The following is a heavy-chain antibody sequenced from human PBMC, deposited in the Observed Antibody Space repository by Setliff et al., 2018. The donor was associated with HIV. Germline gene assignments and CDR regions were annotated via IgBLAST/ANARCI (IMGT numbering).Heavy chain of an antibody. D-gene: IGHD3-22*01. CDR2: INTRGST. Sequence: PSETLSLTCAVSGDSINKYYWSWIRQPPGKGLEWIGYINTRGSTNYNPSLKSRVTISVDTSKNQFSLKLSSVTAADTAIYYCARHYYYDRTGYSLDAFDIWGQGTMVTVSS. CDR3: ARHYYYDRTGYSLDAFDI. V-gene: IGHV4-4*09. CDR1: GDSINKYY. J-gene: IGHJ3*02.